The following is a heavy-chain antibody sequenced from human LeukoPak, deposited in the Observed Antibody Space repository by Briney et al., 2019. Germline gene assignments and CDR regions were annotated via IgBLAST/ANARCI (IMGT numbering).Heavy chain of an antibody. CDR2: INPSGGSP. J-gene: IGHJ1*01. CDR1: GYTFTSYY. Sequence: ASVKVSCTPSGYTFTSYYMHWVRQAPGQRLEWMGIINPSGGSPSYAQKFQGRVTITRDTSTSTLYMELSNLRSEDTAVNYCAREADCGGDCYMPVRHFQYWGQGTLVTVSS. D-gene: IGHD2-21*02. V-gene: IGHV1-46*01. CDR3: AREADCGGDCYMPVRHFQY.